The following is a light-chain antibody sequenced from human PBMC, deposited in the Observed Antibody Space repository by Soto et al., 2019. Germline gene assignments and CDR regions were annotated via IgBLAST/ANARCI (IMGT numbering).Light chain of an antibody. CDR1: QSVSSY. J-gene: IGKJ4*01. V-gene: IGKV3-11*01. CDR2: DAS. CDR3: QQRSNWPPNLT. Sequence: EIVLTQPTATRSVSPGERRTPSRLARQSVSSYLAWYQQQPGQAPRTLIYDASNSATGIPARFSGSGSGTDFTLTISSLEPEDFAVYYCQQRSNWPPNLTVGGGTKVEIK.